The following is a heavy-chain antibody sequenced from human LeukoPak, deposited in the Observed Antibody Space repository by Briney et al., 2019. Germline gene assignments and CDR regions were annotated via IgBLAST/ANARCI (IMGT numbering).Heavy chain of an antibody. J-gene: IGHJ4*02. Sequence: GGSLRLSCAASGFTFTSDAMSWVRQAPGKGMEWDSAISGSGGSTYYADSVKGRFTISRDNSKNTLYLQMNSLRAEDTAVYYCAKDSFYCSGGSCYLYYFDYWGQGTLVTVSS. V-gene: IGHV3-23*01. CDR3: AKDSFYCSGGSCYLYYFDY. CDR1: GFTFTSDA. D-gene: IGHD2-15*01. CDR2: ISGSGGST.